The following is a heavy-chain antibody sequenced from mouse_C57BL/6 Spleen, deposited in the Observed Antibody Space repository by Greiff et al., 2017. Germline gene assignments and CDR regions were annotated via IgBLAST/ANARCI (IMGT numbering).Heavy chain of an antibody. Sequence: EVHLVESGGDLVKPGGTLKLSCAASGFTFSSYGLSWVRQTPDKRLEWVATISSGGSYTYYPDSVNVRFTLSRDDFTNTLYLQLCSLESEYTAMYYCARHESITTVVAHFYYWAQVTTLSCAS. D-gene: IGHD1-1*01. CDR3: ARHESITTVVAHFYY. J-gene: IGHJ2*01. CDR1: GFTFSSYG. V-gene: IGHV5-6*01. CDR2: ISSGGSYT.